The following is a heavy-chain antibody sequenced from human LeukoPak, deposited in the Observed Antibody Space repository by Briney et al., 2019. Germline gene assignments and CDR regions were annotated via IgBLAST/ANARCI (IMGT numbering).Heavy chain of an antibody. CDR2: IQYDGHDY. V-gene: IGHV3-30*02. D-gene: IGHD4-11*01. CDR3: AREMTTPDDAFDI. CDR1: GFSLSRYD. J-gene: IGHJ3*02. Sequence: GGSLRLSCAASGFSLSRYDRHWVRQAPGKGLEWMAFIQYDGHDYYYADSVRGRFTISRDNSKNILSLQMNSLRAEDTAVYYCAREMTTPDDAFDIWGQGTMVTVSS.